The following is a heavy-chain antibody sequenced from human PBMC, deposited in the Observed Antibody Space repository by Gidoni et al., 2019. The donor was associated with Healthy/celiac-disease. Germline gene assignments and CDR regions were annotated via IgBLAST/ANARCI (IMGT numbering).Heavy chain of an antibody. Sequence: EVQLLESGGGLVQPGGSLRLSCAASGFTFSSYAMSWVRQAPGKGLEWVSAISGSGGSTYYADSVKGRFTISRDNSKNTLYLQMNSLRAEDTAVYYCAKEEYCSGGSCYHPFDYWGQGTLVTVSS. D-gene: IGHD2-15*01. CDR3: AKEEYCSGGSCYHPFDY. CDR1: GFTFSSYA. CDR2: ISGSGGST. V-gene: IGHV3-23*01. J-gene: IGHJ4*02.